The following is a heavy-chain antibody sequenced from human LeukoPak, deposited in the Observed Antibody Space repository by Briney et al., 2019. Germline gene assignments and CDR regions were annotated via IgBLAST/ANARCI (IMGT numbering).Heavy chain of an antibody. CDR3: ARGWYGPDY. CDR2: ISSSSSYI. J-gene: IGHJ4*02. D-gene: IGHD2-15*01. V-gene: IGHV3-21*01. CDR1: GFTFSSYN. Sequence: GGSLRLSCAASGFTFSSYNMNWVRQAPGKGLEWVSSISSSSSYIFYADSVKGRFSISRDNAENSLFLQMSSLSADDTAVYYCARGWYGPDYWGQGTLVTVSS.